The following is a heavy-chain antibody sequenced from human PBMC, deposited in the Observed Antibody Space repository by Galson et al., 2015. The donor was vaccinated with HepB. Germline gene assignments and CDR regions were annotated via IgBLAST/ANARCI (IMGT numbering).Heavy chain of an antibody. CDR1: GGTFSSYA. CDR3: ARDLDYGDYGRAFDI. J-gene: IGHJ3*02. CDR2: IITIFGTA. V-gene: IGHV1-69*13. D-gene: IGHD4-17*01. Sequence: SVKVSCKASGGTFSSYAISWVRQAPGQGLEWMGGIITIFGTANYAQKFQGRVTITADESTSTAYMELSSLRSEDTAVYYCARDLDYGDYGRAFDIWGQGTMVTVSS.